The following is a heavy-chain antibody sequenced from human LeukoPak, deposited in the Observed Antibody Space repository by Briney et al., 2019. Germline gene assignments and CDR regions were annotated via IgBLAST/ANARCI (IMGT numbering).Heavy chain of an antibody. Sequence: SETLSLTCTVSGGSISSGDYYWSWIRQPPGKGLEWIGYIYYSGSTYYNPSLKSRVTISVATSKHQFTRKLSSVTAADTAEYYCARTYDDAWSGYSYRPPIDHWSQGTGVTVSS. CDR1: GGSISSGDYY. CDR2: IYYSGST. D-gene: IGHD3-3*01. J-gene: IGHJ4*02. V-gene: IGHV4-30-4*08. CDR3: ARTYDDAWSGYSYRPPIDH.